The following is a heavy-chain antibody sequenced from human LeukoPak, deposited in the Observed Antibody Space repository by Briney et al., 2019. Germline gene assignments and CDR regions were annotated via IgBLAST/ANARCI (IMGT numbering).Heavy chain of an antibody. J-gene: IGHJ4*02. CDR2: ISSSSSTI. Sequence: GGSLRLSCAASGFTFSSYSMNWVRQAPGKGLEWVSYISSSSSTIYYADSVKGRFTISRDNAKNSLYLRMNSLRAEDTAVYYCARDRGDYWGQGTLVTVSS. V-gene: IGHV3-48*04. D-gene: IGHD3-10*01. CDR1: GFTFSSYS. CDR3: ARDRGDY.